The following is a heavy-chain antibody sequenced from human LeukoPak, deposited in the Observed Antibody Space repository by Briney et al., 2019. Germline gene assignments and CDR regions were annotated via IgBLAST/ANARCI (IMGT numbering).Heavy chain of an antibody. CDR3: TRGDNT. V-gene: IGHV4-61*02. CDR1: GGSISSGSSY. D-gene: IGHD2/OR15-2a*01. J-gene: IGHJ5*02. CDR2: IYTSGNT. Sequence: SQTLSLTCTVSGGSISSGSSYWSWIRQPAGKGLEWIGRIYTSGNTNYKPSLQSRVTISVDTAKNQFSLKLSSVAAADTAVYYCTRGDNTWGQGTLVTVSS.